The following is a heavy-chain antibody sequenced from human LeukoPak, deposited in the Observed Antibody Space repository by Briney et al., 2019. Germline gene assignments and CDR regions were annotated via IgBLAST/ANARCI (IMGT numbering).Heavy chain of an antibody. V-gene: IGHV3-20*04. CDR2: INWNGGST. Sequence: GGSLRLSCAASGFTFDDYGMSWVRQAPGKGLEWVSRINWNGGSTGYADSVKGRFTISRDNAKNSLYLQMNSLRAEDTALYYCARDLSSSWYPRYYYYMDVWGKGTTVTISS. J-gene: IGHJ6*03. CDR3: ARDLSSSWYPRYYYYMDV. D-gene: IGHD6-13*01. CDR1: GFTFDDYG.